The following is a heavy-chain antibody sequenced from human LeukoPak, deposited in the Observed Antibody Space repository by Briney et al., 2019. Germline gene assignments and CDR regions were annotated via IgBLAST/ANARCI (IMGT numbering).Heavy chain of an antibody. CDR2: ISGSGGST. D-gene: IGHD6-19*01. V-gene: IGHV3-23*01. CDR3: AKVSSSGWYENYGMDV. Sequence: GGSLTLFCAASGFTFSSYALRWVRPAPGKGLEWVSAISGSGGSTYYADSVKGRFTISRDNSKNTLYLQMNSLRAEDTAVYYCAKVSSSGWYENYGMDVWGQGTTVTVSS. J-gene: IGHJ6*02. CDR1: GFTFSSYA.